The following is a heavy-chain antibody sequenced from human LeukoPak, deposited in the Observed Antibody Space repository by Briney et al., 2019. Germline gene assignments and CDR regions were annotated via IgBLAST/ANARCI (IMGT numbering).Heavy chain of an antibody. CDR3: ARRFQVAGKIFDY. CDR1: GGSFGGYY. D-gene: IGHD6-19*01. Sequence: PSETLSLTCAVYGGSFGGYYWSWIRQPPGKGLEWIGEINHSGSTNYNPSLKSRVTISVDTSKNQFSLKLSSVTAADTAVYYCARRFQVAGKIFDYWGQGTLVTVSS. CDR2: INHSGST. J-gene: IGHJ4*02. V-gene: IGHV4-34*01.